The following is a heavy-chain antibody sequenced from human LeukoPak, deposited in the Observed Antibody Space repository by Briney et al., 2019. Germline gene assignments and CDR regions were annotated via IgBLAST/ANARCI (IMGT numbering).Heavy chain of an antibody. CDR1: GFTVSSNY. D-gene: IGHD2-15*01. J-gene: IGHJ4*02. CDR3: ARSTCSGGTCHGEGFDY. CDR2: IYSSGST. Sequence: GGSLRLSCVASGFTVSSNYMSWVRQAPGKGLEWVSVIYSSGSTYYADSVKGRFTISRDNSKNTLYLQMNSPRAEDTAVYYCARSTCSGGTCHGEGFDYWGQGTLVTVSS. V-gene: IGHV3-66*02.